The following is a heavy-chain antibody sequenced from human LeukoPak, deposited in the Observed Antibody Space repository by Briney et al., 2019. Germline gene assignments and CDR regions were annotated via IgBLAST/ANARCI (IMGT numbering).Heavy chain of an antibody. D-gene: IGHD2-2*02. CDR2: FDPEDGET. J-gene: IGHJ4*02. V-gene: IGHV1-24*01. CDR3: ATIPPQYCSSTSCYIWFDY. CDR1: GYTLTELS. Sequence: GASVKVSCKVSGYTLTELSMHWVRQAPGKGLEWMGGFDPEDGETIYAQKFRGRVTMTEDTSTDTAYMELSSLRSEDTAVYYCATIPPQYCSSTSCYIWFDYWGQGTLVTVSS.